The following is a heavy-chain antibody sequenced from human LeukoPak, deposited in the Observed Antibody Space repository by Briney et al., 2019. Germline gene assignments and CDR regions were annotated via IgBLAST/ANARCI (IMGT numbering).Heavy chain of an antibody. CDR2: ISGGGATT. J-gene: IGHJ4*02. D-gene: IGHD6-13*01. CDR3: AKSTGYSTTGRDFDS. Sequence: GGSLRLSCAPSGFTFSSYAMSWVRPAPGKGREWVSDISGGGATTFYADSVKGRFTISRDNSKNPLYLQLSSLRAEDTAVYYCAKSTGYSTTGRDFDSWGRGTLVTVSS. CDR1: GFTFSSYA. V-gene: IGHV3-23*01.